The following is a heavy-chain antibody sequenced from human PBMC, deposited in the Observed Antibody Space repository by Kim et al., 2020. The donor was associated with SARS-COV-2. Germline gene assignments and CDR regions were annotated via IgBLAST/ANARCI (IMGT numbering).Heavy chain of an antibody. Sequence: GGSLRLSCITSGFTFGDYTMSWFRQAPGKGLEWVGFMRSIASDGTADYAAPVKGRFTISRDDSDSIAYLQMNSLKTEDTAVYYCARDQWEVSYWGQGTLV. D-gene: IGHD1-26*01. J-gene: IGHJ4*02. CDR2: MRSIASDGTA. CDR3: ARDQWEVSY. CDR1: GFTFGDYT. V-gene: IGHV3-49*03.